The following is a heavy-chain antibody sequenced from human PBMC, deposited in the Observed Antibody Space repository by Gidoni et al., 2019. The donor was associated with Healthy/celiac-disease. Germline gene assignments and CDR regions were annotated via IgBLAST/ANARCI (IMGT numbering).Heavy chain of an antibody. Sequence: QVQLVPSGAEVKKPGDSVKVSCKASGSTFTGYYMHWVRQAPGQGLEWMGWLNPNSGGTNYAQKFQGRVTMTRDTSISTSYMELSRLRSDDTAVYYCATRQASFGYWAFDIWGQGTMVTVSS. D-gene: IGHD2-8*02. CDR2: LNPNSGGT. V-gene: IGHV1-2*02. CDR1: GSTFTGYY. J-gene: IGHJ3*02. CDR3: ATRQASFGYWAFDI.